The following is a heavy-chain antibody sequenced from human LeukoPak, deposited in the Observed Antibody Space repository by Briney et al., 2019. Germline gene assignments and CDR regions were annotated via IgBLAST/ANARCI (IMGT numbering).Heavy chain of an antibody. CDR1: GGSFSGYY. CDR3: ATFDTYCSSTSCYDY. CDR2: TNHSGST. Sequence: SETLSLTCAVYGGSFSGYYWSWIRQPPGKGLEWIGETNHSGSTNYNPSLKSRVTISVDTSKNQFSPKLSSVTAADTAVYYCATFDTYCSSTSCYDYWGQGTLVTVSS. J-gene: IGHJ4*02. V-gene: IGHV4-34*01. D-gene: IGHD2-2*01.